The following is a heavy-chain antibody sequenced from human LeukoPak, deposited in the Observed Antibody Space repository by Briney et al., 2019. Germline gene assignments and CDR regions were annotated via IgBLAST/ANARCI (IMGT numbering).Heavy chain of an antibody. CDR1: GFSLSTSGVG. CDR3: AHRHRGAAAGTWSH. V-gene: IGHV2-5*02. CDR2: IYWDDDK. Sequence: SGPTLVKPTQTLTLTCTFSGFSLSTSGVGVGWIRQPPGKVLEWLALIYWDDDKRYSPSLKSRLTITKDTSKNQVVLTMTNMDPVDTATYYCAHRHRGAAAGTWSHWGQGTLVTVSS. D-gene: IGHD6-13*01. J-gene: IGHJ4*02.